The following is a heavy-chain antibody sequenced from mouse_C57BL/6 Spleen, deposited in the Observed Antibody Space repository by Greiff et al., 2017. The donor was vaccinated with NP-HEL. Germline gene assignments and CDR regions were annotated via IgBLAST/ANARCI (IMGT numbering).Heavy chain of an antibody. V-gene: IGHV1-15*01. CDR2: IDPETGGT. Sequence: VKLMESGAELVRPGASVTLSCKASGYTFTAYEMHWVKQTPVNGLEWIGAIDPETGGTAYNQKFKGKAILTADKSSSTAYMELRSLTSEDSAVYYFTRWESNGPYWGQGTLVTVSA. D-gene: IGHD1-1*02. J-gene: IGHJ3*01. CDR1: GYTFTAYE. CDR3: TRWESNGPY.